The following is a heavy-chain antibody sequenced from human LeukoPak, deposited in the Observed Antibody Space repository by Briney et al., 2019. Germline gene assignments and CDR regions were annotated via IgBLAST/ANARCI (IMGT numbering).Heavy chain of an antibody. D-gene: IGHD3-22*01. Sequence: AGGSLRLSCAASGFNFNNHAMTWVRQAPGKGLEWVSSIGGSGGSPYYADSVKGRFTISRDNSKNTLYLQMNRLRAEDTAAYYCARNEYYYDSSGHDYWGQGTLVTVSS. CDR3: ARNEYYYDSSGHDY. CDR2: IGGSGGSP. V-gene: IGHV3-23*01. CDR1: GFNFNNHA. J-gene: IGHJ4*02.